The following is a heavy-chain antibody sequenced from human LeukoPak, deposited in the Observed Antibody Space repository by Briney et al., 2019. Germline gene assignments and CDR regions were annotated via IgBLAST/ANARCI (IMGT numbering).Heavy chain of an antibody. D-gene: IGHD2-15*01. V-gene: IGHV3-11*04. CDR1: GLKFSGHY. CDR2: ISSTITTI. J-gene: IGHJ4*02. CDR3: ARGDCSATSCYYFDN. Sequence: GGSLRLSCAASGLKFSGHYMSWIRQAPGKGLEWISYISSTITTIYYADSVKGRFTISRDNAKNSLYLQMSSLRAEGTAVYYCARGDCSATSCYYFDNWGQGTLVTVSS.